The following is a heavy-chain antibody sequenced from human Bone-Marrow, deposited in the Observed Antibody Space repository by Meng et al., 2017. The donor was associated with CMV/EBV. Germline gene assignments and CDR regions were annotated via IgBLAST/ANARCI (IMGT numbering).Heavy chain of an antibody. Sequence: GGSLRLSCAASGSTFSSYSMNWVRQAPGKGLEWVSYISSSSSTIYYADSVKGRFTISRDNAKNSLYLQMNSLRAEDTAVYYCARPHCSSTSCFWAYYFDYWGQGTLVTVSS. CDR2: ISSSSSTI. CDR3: ARPHCSSTSCFWAYYFDY. V-gene: IGHV3-48*04. D-gene: IGHD2-2*01. J-gene: IGHJ4*02. CDR1: GSTFSSYS.